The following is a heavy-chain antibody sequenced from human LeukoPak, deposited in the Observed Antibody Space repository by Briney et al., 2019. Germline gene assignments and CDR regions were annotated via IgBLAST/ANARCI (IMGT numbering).Heavy chain of an antibody. D-gene: IGHD6-13*01. J-gene: IGHJ4*02. CDR2: IYPGDSDT. CDR3: AASSSWYSFDY. Sequence: GESLKISCKGSGYSFTSNWIGWVRQIPGKGLEWMGIIYPGDSDTRYSPSFQGQVTISADRSISTAYLQWSSLKASDTAMYYCAASSSWYSFDYWGQGTLVTVSS. V-gene: IGHV5-51*01. CDR1: GYSFTSNW.